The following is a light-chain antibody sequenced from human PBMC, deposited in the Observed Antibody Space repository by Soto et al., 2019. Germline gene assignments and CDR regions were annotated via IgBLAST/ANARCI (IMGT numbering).Light chain of an antibody. CDR2: AAS. V-gene: IGKV1-6*01. J-gene: IGKJ1*01. Sequence: AIQMTQSPSSLSASVGDRVTITCRASQGIRIDLGWYQQKPGKAPKLLIYAASTLQTGVPSRFSGSGSGTDFTLTISTLQPEDFATYYCLQDYNFPWTFAQGPKVEI. CDR1: QGIRID. CDR3: LQDYNFPWT.